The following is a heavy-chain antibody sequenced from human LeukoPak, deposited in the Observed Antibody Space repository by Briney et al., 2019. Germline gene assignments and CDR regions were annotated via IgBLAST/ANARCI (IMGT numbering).Heavy chain of an antibody. D-gene: IGHD6-13*01. Sequence: SVKVSCKASGFTFTSSAMQWVRQARGQRLEWIGWIVVGSGNTNYAQKFQERVTITRDMSTSTAYMELSSLRSEDTAVYYCAADHSGYSSSWYSYYYGMDVWGQGTTVTVSS. CDR1: GFTFTSSA. CDR2: IVVGSGNT. V-gene: IGHV1-58*02. CDR3: AADHSGYSSSWYSYYYGMDV. J-gene: IGHJ6*02.